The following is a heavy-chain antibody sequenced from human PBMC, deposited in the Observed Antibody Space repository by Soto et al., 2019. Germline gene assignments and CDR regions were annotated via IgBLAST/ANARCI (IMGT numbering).Heavy chain of an antibody. J-gene: IGHJ4*02. Sequence: EVRRVQSGGGLVQPGGSLRLSCAASLFIVSDNYTSWVRQAPGKGLEWVSLIYSGGGTDYAESVKGRFTISRDNSKNTLYLQMNSLNAEDTGIYYCATRMTTAPYWGQGTVVTVSS. CDR2: IYSGGGT. V-gene: IGHV3-66*01. CDR1: LFIVSDNY. CDR3: ATRMTTAPY. D-gene: IGHD4-17*01.